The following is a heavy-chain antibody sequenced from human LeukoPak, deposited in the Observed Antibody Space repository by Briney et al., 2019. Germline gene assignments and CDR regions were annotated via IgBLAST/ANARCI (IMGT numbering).Heavy chain of an antibody. J-gene: IGHJ4*02. CDR1: RLTFSSPA. CDR2: FNGGGDAT. CDR3: AQANPAARGVNFDF. Sequence: GGSLRLSCAASRLTFSSPAISWVRQAPGKGLEWLSTFNGGGDATYYADSVKGRFTISRDTSKNTLYLQMSSLGTEDTAIYYCAQANPAARGVNFDFWGQGTLVTVSS. V-gene: IGHV3-23*01. D-gene: IGHD3-10*01.